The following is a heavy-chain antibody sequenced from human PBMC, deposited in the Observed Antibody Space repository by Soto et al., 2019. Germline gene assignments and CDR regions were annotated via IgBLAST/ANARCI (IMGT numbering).Heavy chain of an antibody. CDR3: VRHDGRLFDY. V-gene: IGHV4-4*02. CDR1: DGFISSSNY. D-gene: IGHD2-8*01. CDR2: VYHNGGP. Sequence: QVQLQESGPGLVKPSGTLSLTCAVSDGFISSSNYWSWVRQPPGKGLEWIGQVYHNGGPSYNPSLRSRVTMSIDKSNIQFSLNLSAVTAADTAVYFCVRHDGRLFDYWGPGHLVTVSS. J-gene: IGHJ4*02.